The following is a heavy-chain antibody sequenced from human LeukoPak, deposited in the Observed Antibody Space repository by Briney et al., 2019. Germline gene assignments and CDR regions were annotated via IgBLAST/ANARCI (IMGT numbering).Heavy chain of an antibody. CDR1: GGSFSGYY. D-gene: IGHD1-20*01. J-gene: IGHJ4*02. CDR2: INHSGST. V-gene: IGHV4-34*01. CDR3: ACITGTTFISRYFDY. Sequence: SETLSLTCAVYGGSFSGYYWSWIRQPPGKGLEWLGEINHSGSTNYNPSLKSRVTISVDTSKNQFSLKLSSVTAADTAVYYCACITGTTFISRYFDYWGQGTLVTVSS.